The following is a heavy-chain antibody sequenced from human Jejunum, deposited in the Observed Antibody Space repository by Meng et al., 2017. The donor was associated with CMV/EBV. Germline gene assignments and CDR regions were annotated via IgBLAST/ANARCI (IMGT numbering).Heavy chain of an antibody. CDR3: ATVTGTLDPFPY. D-gene: IGHD3-10*01. V-gene: IGHV3-74*01. Sequence: EVQLVEXGXGLVQPGGALRLSCAASGFTFSGHWMHWVRQAPGKGLQWVSRITNDGSGTAYADSVRGRFTISRDNAKNTLFLQMNSLRAEDTATYYCATVTGTLDPFPYWGLGTLVIVSS. CDR1: GFTFSGHW. J-gene: IGHJ4*01. CDR2: ITNDGSGT.